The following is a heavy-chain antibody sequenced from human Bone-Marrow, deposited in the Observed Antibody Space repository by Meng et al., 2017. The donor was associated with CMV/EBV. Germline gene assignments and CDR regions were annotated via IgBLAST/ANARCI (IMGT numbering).Heavy chain of an antibody. V-gene: IGHV1-69*05. J-gene: IGHJ4*02. Sequence: SVKVSCKASGGTFSSYAISWVRQAPGQGLEWMGGIIPIFGTANYAQKFQGRVTITTDESTSTAYMELRSLRSEDTAVYYCARDTHGWNYYDYWGQGTLVTVSS. CDR2: IIPIFGTA. CDR3: ARDTHGWNYYDY. CDR1: GGTFSSYA. D-gene: IGHD2-15*01.